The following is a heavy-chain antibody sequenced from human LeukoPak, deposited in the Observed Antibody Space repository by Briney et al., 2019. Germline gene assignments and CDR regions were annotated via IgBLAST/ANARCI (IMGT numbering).Heavy chain of an antibody. CDR1: GYTFTGYY. D-gene: IGHD1-26*01. CDR2: INPNSGGT. Sequence: ASVKVSCKASGYTFTGYYMHWVRQAPGQGLEWMGRINPNSGGTNYAQKFQGRVTMTRDTSISTAYMELSRLRSDDTAVYYCAREFGSVGGSYGFDYWAREPWSPSPQ. J-gene: IGHJ4*02. V-gene: IGHV1-2*06. CDR3: AREFGSVGGSYGFDY.